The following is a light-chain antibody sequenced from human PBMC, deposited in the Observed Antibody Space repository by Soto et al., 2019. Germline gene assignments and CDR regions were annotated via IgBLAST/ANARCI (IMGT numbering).Light chain of an antibody. CDR3: QQRNSDSPIT. V-gene: IGKV1-9*01. J-gene: IGKJ5*01. Sequence: DIQMTQSPSTLSTSVGDRVSITCRASQTISSWLAWYQQKPGKAPKLLIYAASTLQSGVPSRFSGSGSGTEFTLTISSLQPEDFAPYYCQQRNSDSPITFGQGTLFEIK. CDR2: AAS. CDR1: QTISSW.